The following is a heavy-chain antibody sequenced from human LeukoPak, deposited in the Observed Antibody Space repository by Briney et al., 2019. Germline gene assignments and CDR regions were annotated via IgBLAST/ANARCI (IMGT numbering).Heavy chain of an antibody. V-gene: IGHV4-39*07. J-gene: IGHJ6*02. CDR2: IYYSGST. D-gene: IGHD3-3*01. CDR3: ARGKRSGYYHYYYGMDV. CDR1: GGSISSSSYY. Sequence: SETLSLTCTVSGGSISSSSYYWGWIRQPPGKGLEWIGSIYYSGSTNYNPSLKSRVTISVDTSKNQFSLKLSSVTAADTAVYYCARGKRSGYYHYYYGMDVWGQGTTVTVSS.